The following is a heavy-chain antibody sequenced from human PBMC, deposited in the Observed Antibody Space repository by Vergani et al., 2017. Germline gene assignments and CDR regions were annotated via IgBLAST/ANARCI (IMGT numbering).Heavy chain of an antibody. CDR3: ARDTALIVATIGFDY. V-gene: IGHV7-4-1*02. J-gene: IGHJ4*02. CDR2: INTNTGNP. Sequence: QVQLVQSGSELKKPGASVKVSCKASGCTFTNYSMNWVRQAPGQGLEWMGWINTNTGNPTYAQGFTGRFVFSLDTSVTPAYLQISSLKAEDTAVYYCARDTALIVATIGFDYWGQGTLVTVSS. D-gene: IGHD5-12*01. CDR1: GCTFTNYS.